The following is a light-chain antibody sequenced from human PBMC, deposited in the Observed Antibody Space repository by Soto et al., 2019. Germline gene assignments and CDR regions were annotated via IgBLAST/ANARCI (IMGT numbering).Light chain of an antibody. CDR2: EGS. CDR1: SDDIGRYNQ. Sequence: QSVLTQPDSVSGSPGQSITISCTGSSDDIGRYNQVSWYQQHPGKAPKVMIYEGSQRPSGVSNRSSGSKSGNTASLTISGLQAEDEAHYYCCSYVGSTTYVFGRGTKVTVL. V-gene: IGLV2-23*01. J-gene: IGLJ1*01. CDR3: CSYVGSTTYV.